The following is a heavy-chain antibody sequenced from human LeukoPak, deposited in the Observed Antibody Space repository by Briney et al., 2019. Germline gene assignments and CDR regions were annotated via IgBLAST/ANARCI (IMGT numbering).Heavy chain of an antibody. Sequence: PSETLSLTCTASGGSISSSSYYWGWIRQPPGKGLEWIGSIYYSGSTYYNPSLKSRVTISVDTSKNQFSLKLSSVTAADTAVYYCGRAVAGIVYYYYYMDVWGKGTTVTISS. CDR2: IYYSGST. CDR1: GGSISSSSYY. CDR3: GRAVAGIVYYYYYMDV. V-gene: IGHV4-39*01. J-gene: IGHJ6*03. D-gene: IGHD6-19*01.